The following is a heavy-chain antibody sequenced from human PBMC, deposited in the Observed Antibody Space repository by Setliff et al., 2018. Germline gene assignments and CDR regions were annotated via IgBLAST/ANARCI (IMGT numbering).Heavy chain of an antibody. CDR3: ARARDDGVYYDSSGYYSYYYYGMDV. J-gene: IGHJ6*02. V-gene: IGHV1-69*08. Sequence: SVKVSCKASGGSFSSFSIHWVRQAPGQGLEWMGRIMPIFGSTNYAQNFQGRVTITADKSTSTAYMDLSRLRSDDTAVYYCARARDDGVYYDSSGYYSYYYYGMDVWGQGTTVTVSS. CDR2: IMPIFGST. D-gene: IGHD3-22*01. CDR1: GGSFSSFS.